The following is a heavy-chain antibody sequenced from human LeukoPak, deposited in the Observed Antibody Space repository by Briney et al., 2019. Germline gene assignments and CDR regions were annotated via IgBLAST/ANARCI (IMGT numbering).Heavy chain of an antibody. V-gene: IGHV4-61*02. Sequence: PSQTLSLTCTVSGGSISSGSYYWSWIRQPAGKGLEWIGRIYTTGSTNYNPSLKSRVTISVDTSKNQFSLKLSSVTAADTAVYYCARVGPGGRTRRVNNWFDPWGQGTLVTVSS. CDR2: IYTTGST. J-gene: IGHJ5*02. D-gene: IGHD1-14*01. CDR1: GGSISSGSYY. CDR3: ARVGPGGRTRRVNNWFDP.